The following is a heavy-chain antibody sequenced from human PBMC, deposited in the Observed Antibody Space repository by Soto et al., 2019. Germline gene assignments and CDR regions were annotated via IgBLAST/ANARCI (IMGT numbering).Heavy chain of an antibody. CDR2: ISAYNGNK. D-gene: IGHD6-13*01. J-gene: IGHJ3*02. Sequence: GASVKVSCKASGYTFTSYGISWVRQAPGQGLEWMGWISAYNGNKNYAQKLQGRVTMTTDTSTSTAYMELRSLRSDDTAVYYCARAVYSSSLKGDAFDIWGQGTMVTVSS. CDR3: ARAVYSSSLKGDAFDI. CDR1: GYTFTSYG. V-gene: IGHV1-18*01.